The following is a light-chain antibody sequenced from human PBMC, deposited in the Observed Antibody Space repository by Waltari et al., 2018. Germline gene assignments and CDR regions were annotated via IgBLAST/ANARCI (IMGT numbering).Light chain of an antibody. CDR3: NSRDSSGNQLV. CDR1: SLRSYY. CDR2: GKN. V-gene: IGLV3-19*01. Sequence: SSELTQDPAVSVALGQTVRITCHGDSLRSYYASWYQQKPGQAPVLVIYGKNNRPSGIPDRVSGSSSGNTASLTITGAQAEDEADYYCNSRDSSGNQLVFGGGTKLTVL. J-gene: IGLJ2*01.